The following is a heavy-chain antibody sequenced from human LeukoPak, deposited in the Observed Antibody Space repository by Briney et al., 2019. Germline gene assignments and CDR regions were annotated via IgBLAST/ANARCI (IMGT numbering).Heavy chain of an antibody. CDR2: IIPIFGTT. J-gene: IGHJ4*02. V-gene: IGHV1-69*13. CDR1: GCTFSSYA. Sequence: SVKVSCKASGCTFSSYAMSWVRQAPGQGLEWMGGIIPIFGTTNYAQKFQGRVTITADESTSTAYMELSSLRSEDTAVYYCARGSYCGGDCYSYYFDYWGQGTLVTVSS. CDR3: ARGSYCGGDCYSYYFDY. D-gene: IGHD2-21*01.